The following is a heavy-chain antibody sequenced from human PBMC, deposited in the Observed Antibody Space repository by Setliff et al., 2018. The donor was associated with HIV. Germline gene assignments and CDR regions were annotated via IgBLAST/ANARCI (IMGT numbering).Heavy chain of an antibody. V-gene: IGHV3-48*01. D-gene: IGHD2-8*01. Sequence: PGGSLRLSCAASGFTFSSYSMNWVRQAPGKGREWVSFISGNSGAVTYADSVKGRFTISRDNSKNTLYLQMNSLRAEDTAVYYCAKMGSPVGPDAFDIWGQGTMVTVSS. CDR1: GFTFSSYS. CDR3: AKMGSPVGPDAFDI. J-gene: IGHJ3*02. CDR2: ISGNSGAV.